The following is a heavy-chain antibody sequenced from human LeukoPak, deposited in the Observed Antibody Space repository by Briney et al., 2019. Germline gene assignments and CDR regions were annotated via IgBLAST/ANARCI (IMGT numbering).Heavy chain of an antibody. D-gene: IGHD2-15*01. CDR3: ARGPRDPTEYCSGGRCAPTYEV. CDR2: SSSSGSKM. Sequence: GGSLRLSCAASGFTFTNFEMKWVRQAPGKGLEWVSYSSSSGSKMYFADSVKGRFSISRDNAKHSLYLQMYSLRAEDTAVYYCARGPRDPTEYCSGGRCAPTYEVWGQGTLVTVSS. V-gene: IGHV3-48*03. J-gene: IGHJ4*02. CDR1: GFTFTNFE.